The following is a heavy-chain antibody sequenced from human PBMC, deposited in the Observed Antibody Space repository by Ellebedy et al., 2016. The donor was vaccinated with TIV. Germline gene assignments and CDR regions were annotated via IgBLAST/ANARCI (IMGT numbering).Heavy chain of an antibody. Sequence: PGGSLRLSCATSGFKFNIYWMGWVRQAPGKGLEWVANIKQDGSEKYYVGSVEGRFIISRDNANNSLSLRINNPRAEDTAIYYCARSGSSSSWYFDLWGRGTLVTVSS. CDR2: IKQDGSEK. CDR1: GFKFNIYW. D-gene: IGHD6-6*01. CDR3: ARSGSSSSWYFDL. J-gene: IGHJ2*01. V-gene: IGHV3-7*03.